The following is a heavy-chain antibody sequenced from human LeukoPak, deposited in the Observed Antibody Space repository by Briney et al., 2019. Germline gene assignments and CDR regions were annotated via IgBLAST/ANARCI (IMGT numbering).Heavy chain of an antibody. CDR3: ARGPRITMVRGVITHYYYGMDV. Sequence: PSETLSLTCTVSGASISSYYWSWIRQPPGKGLEWIGEINHSGSTNYNPSLKSRVTISVDTSKNQFSLKLSSVTAADTAVYYCARGPRITMVRGVITHYYYGMDVWGQGTTVTVSS. J-gene: IGHJ6*02. CDR2: INHSGST. D-gene: IGHD3-10*01. V-gene: IGHV4-34*01. CDR1: GASISSYY.